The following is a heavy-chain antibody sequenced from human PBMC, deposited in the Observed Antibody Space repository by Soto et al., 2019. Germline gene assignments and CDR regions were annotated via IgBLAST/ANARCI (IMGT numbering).Heavy chain of an antibody. CDR3: GREVTYYFDSSGYYYVVRHHSSFDN. D-gene: IGHD3-22*01. J-gene: IGHJ4*02. CDR1: GLSLSRSSW. V-gene: IGHV4-4*03. CDR2: IFYSGST. Sequence: PDTLPLTCAVSGLSLSRSSWCRWVRQPPGNTLEWLGEIFYSGSTNYNPSLKSRVTISVDTSKIQFSLKLSSVTAADSAVYYCGREVTYYFDSSGYYYVVRHHSSFDNWGQGTLETVS.